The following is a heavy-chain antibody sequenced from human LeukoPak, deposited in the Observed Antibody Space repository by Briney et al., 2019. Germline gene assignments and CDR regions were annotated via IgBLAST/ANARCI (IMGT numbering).Heavy chain of an antibody. V-gene: IGHV4-39*07. CDR1: GGSISSSSYY. CDR2: IYYSGST. CDR3: ARGSSYGYYY. J-gene: IGHJ4*02. Sequence: SSETLSLTCTVSGGSISSSSYYWGWIRQPPGKGLEWIGSIYYSGSTYYNPSLKSRVTISVDTSKNQFSLKLSSVTAADTAVYYCARGSSYGYYYWGQGTLVTVSS. D-gene: IGHD5-18*01.